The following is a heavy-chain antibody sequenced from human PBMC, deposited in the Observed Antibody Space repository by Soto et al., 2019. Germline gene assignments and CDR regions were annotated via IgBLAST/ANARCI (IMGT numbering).Heavy chain of an antibody. Sequence: QVQLVQSGAEVKKPGASVKVSCKASGYTFTSYGISWVRQAPGQGLEWMGWISAHNGNTNYAQKLQGRVTMTTDTSTSTAYMELRSLRSDDTAVYYCARDPRGVGATDYYYGMDVWGQGTTVTVSS. CDR1: GYTFTSYG. CDR3: ARDPRGVGATDYYYGMDV. J-gene: IGHJ6*02. D-gene: IGHD1-26*01. CDR2: ISAHNGNT. V-gene: IGHV1-18*04.